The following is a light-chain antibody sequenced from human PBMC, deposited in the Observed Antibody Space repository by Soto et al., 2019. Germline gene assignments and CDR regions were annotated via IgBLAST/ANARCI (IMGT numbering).Light chain of an antibody. CDR1: PSLLHSNGYNY. V-gene: IGKV2-28*01. J-gene: IGKJ1*01. Sequence: DILTPQSPLSLPVTPVETAWISCRSSPSLLHSNGYNYLDWYLQKPGQSPQLLIYLGSYRASGVPDRFSGSGSGTDFTLKISRVEAEDVGVYYRMQALQTRTFGQGTKVDIK. CDR2: LGS. CDR3: MQALQTRT.